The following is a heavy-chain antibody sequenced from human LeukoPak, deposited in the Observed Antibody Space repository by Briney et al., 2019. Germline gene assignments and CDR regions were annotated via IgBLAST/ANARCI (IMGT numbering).Heavy chain of an antibody. V-gene: IGHV4-34*01. D-gene: IGHD3-16*01. CDR3: ARDTGHVGAVVFDI. J-gene: IGHJ3*02. CDR1: GGSFSGYY. CDR2: INHSGST. Sequence: SETLSLTCAVYGGSFSGYYWSWIRQPPGKGLEWIGEINHSGSTDYNPSLKSRVTISVDTSKNQFSLKLSSVTAADTAVYYCARDTGHVGAVVFDIWGQGTMVTVSS.